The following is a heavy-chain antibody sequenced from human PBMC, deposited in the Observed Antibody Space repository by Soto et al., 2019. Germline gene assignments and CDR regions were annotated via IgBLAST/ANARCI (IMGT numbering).Heavy chain of an antibody. D-gene: IGHD4-17*01. CDR2: ISSSGAYI. J-gene: IGHJ4*02. CDR1: GFTFSDYT. CDR3: PRDSNADSLDH. Sequence: GGSLRLSCAVSGFTFSDYTMNWVRQAPGKGLEWVSSISSSGAYIYYADSVKGRFTISRDNAKNSLYLQMDSLGADDTAVYYCPRDSNADSLDHWGQGTLVTVSS. V-gene: IGHV3-21*01.